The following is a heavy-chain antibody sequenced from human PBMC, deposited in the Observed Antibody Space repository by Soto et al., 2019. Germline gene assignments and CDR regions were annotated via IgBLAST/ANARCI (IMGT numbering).Heavy chain of an antibody. CDR3: ARDLRYYYDSSGYPGAVDY. V-gene: IGHV3-48*03. CDR2: ISSSGSTI. Sequence: GGSLRLSCAASGFTFSSYEMNWVRQAPGKGLEWVSYISSSGSTIYYADSVKGRFTISRDNAKNSLYLQMNSLRAEDTAVYYCARDLRYYYDSSGYPGAVDYWGQGTLVTVS. D-gene: IGHD3-22*01. J-gene: IGHJ4*02. CDR1: GFTFSSYE.